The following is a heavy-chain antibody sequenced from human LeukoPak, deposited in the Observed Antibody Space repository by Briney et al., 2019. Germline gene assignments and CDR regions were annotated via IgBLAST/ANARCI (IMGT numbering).Heavy chain of an antibody. J-gene: IGHJ6*02. CDR2: IYTSGST. CDR3: ARGAEIGYDSSGSYGMDV. Sequence: SETLSLTCTVSGGSISSSSYYWGWIRQPAGKGLEWIGRIYTSGSTNYNPSLKSRVTMSVDTSKSQFSLKLSSVTAADTAVYYCARGAEIGYDSSGSYGMDVWGQGTTVTVSS. D-gene: IGHD3-22*01. V-gene: IGHV4-61*02. CDR1: GGSISSSSYY.